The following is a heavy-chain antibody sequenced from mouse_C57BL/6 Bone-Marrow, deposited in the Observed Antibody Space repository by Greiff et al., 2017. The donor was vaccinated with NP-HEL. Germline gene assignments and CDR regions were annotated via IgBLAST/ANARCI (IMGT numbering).Heavy chain of an antibody. CDR2: IDPENGDT. V-gene: IGHV14-4*01. J-gene: IGHJ4*01. CDR1: GFNIKDDY. CDR3: TTGLLLD. D-gene: IGHD3-1*01. Sequence: EVQLQQSGAEFVRPGASVKLSCTASGFNIKDDYMHWVKQRPEQGLEWIGWIDPENGDTEYASKFQGKATITADTSSNTAYLQLSSLTSEDTAVYYCTTGLLLDWGQGTSVTVSS.